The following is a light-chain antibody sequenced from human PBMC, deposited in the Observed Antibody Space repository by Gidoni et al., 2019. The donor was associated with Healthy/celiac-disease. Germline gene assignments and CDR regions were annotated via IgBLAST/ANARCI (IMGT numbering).Light chain of an antibody. CDR2: DAS. CDR1: QSVSSY. Sequence: EFVLTQSPPTLSLSPGERATLSCRASQSVSSYLAWYQQKPGQAPRLLIYDASNRATGIPARFSGSGSGTDFTLTISSLEPEDFAVYYCQQRSNWPPYTFGQGTKLEIK. V-gene: IGKV3-11*01. CDR3: QQRSNWPPYT. J-gene: IGKJ2*01.